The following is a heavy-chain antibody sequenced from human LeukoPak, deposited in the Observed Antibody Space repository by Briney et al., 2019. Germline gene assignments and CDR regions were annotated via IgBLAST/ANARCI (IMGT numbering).Heavy chain of an antibody. CDR3: ARVHRGYSYGRLDY. CDR1: GFAFSDYS. CDR2: ISSSDNTI. D-gene: IGHD5-18*01. Sequence: GGSLRLSCAASGFAFSDYSMNWVRQAPGKGLEWVSYISSSDNTIHYADSVKGRFTISRDNAKNSLYPEMNSLRDEDTAVYYCARVHRGYSYGRLDYWGQGTLVTVSS. V-gene: IGHV3-48*02. J-gene: IGHJ4*02.